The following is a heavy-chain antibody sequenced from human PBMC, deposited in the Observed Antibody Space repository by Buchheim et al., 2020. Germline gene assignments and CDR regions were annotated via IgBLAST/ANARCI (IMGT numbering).Heavy chain of an antibody. CDR2: INHSGST. J-gene: IGHJ5*02. Sequence: QVQLQQWGAGLLKPSETLSLTCAVYGGSFSGYYWSWIRQPPGKGLEWIGEINHSGSTNYNPSLKSRVTISVDTSKNQFSLKLSSVTAADTAVYYCARGATTVDRGLGWFDPWGQGTL. V-gene: IGHV4-34*01. CDR3: ARGATTVDRGLGWFDP. D-gene: IGHD4-23*01. CDR1: GGSFSGYY.